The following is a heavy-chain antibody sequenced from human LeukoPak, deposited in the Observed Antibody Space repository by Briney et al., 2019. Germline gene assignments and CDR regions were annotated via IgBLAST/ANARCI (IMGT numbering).Heavy chain of an antibody. J-gene: IGHJ4*02. Sequence: SETLSLTCAVYGGSFSGYYWSWIRQPPGKGLEWIGEINHSGSTNYNPSLKSRVTISVDTSKNQFSLKLSSVTAADTAVYYCARGNYYDSSGYSLSLDYWAREPWLPSPQ. V-gene: IGHV4-34*01. D-gene: IGHD3-22*01. CDR1: GGSFSGYY. CDR3: ARGNYYDSSGYSLSLDY. CDR2: INHSGST.